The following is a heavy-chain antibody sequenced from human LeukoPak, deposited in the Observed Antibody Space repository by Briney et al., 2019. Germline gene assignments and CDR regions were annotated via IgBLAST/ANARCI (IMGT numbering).Heavy chain of an antibody. J-gene: IGHJ4*02. CDR2: IYHSGST. D-gene: IGHD3-9*01. CDR3: ARVSAHYDILTGYLYYFDY. CDR1: GYSISSGYY. V-gene: IGHV4-38-2*01. Sequence: SETLSLTCAVSGYSISSGYYWGWIRQPPGKGREWIGSIYHSGSTYYNPSLKSRVTISVDTSKNQFSLKLSSVTAADTAVYYCARVSAHYDILTGYLYYFDYWGQGTLVTVSS.